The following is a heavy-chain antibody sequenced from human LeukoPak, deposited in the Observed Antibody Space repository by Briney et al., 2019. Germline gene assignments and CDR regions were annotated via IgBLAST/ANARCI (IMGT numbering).Heavy chain of an antibody. J-gene: IGHJ4*02. D-gene: IGHD2-15*01. CDR1: GFTFSNFG. CDR3: AKAANIEVVVAATDY. V-gene: IGHV3-30*18. CDR2: ISYDGSNK. Sequence: GGSLRLSCTASGFTFSNFGMHWVRQAPGKGLEWVVLISYDGSNKYYADSVKGRFTISRDNSKNTLYLQMNSLRAEDTAVYYCAKAANIEVVVAATDYWGQGTLVTVSS.